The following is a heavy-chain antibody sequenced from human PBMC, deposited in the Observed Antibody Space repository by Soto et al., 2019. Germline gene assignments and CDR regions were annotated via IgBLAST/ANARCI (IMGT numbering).Heavy chain of an antibody. J-gene: IGHJ4*02. CDR3: EATPRY. D-gene: IGHD2-15*01. CDR1: GGSTSSYY. V-gene: IGHV4-59*01. Sequence: SETXSLTCSVSGGSTSSYYWSWIRHPPGKGLEWIGYIYYSGSTDYSHSLKSRVTMSIDTSQNQVSLKLTSVTTADTAVYYCEATPRYWGQGTLV. CDR2: IYYSGST.